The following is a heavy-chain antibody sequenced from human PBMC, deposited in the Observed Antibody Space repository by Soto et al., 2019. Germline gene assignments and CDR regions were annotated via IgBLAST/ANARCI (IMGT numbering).Heavy chain of an antibody. J-gene: IGHJ6*02. CDR1: GYSFISYW. V-gene: IGHV5-51*01. D-gene: IGHD6-13*01. CDR2: IYPGDSDT. CDR3: ARQPAAGYYYYGMDV. Sequence: PGESLKISCKGSGYSFISYWIGWVRQMPGKGLEWMGIIYPGDSDTRYSPSFQGQVTISADKSISTAYLQWSSLKASDTAMYYCARQPAAGYYYYGMDVWGQGTTVTVSS.